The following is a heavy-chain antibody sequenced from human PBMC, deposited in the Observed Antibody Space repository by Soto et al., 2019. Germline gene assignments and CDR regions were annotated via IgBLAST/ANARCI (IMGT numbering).Heavy chain of an antibody. D-gene: IGHD3-22*01. CDR1: GYTFTGYY. V-gene: IGHV1-46*01. J-gene: IGHJ4*02. CDR3: ARVAYYYDSSGYYYFDY. CDR2: INPSGGST. Sequence: ASVKVSCKASGYTFTGYYMHWVRQAPGQGLEWMGRINPSGGSTSYAQKFQGRVTMTRDTSTSTVYMELSSLRSEDTAVYYCARVAYYYDSSGYYYFDYWGQGTLVTVSS.